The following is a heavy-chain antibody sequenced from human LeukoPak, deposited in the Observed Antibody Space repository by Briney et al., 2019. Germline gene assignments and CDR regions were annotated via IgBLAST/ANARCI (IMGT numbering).Heavy chain of an antibody. V-gene: IGHV1-2*02. D-gene: IGHD5-18*01. J-gene: IGHJ2*01. Sequence: APVKASCKASGYTFTGYYMHWVPQAPGQRLEWMGWINPNSGGTNYAQTLQGRVTMTRDTSISTAYMELSRLRSDDTAVYYCARVCSIREYSYGTYWYFDLWGRGTLVTVSS. CDR1: GYTFTGYY. CDR2: INPNSGGT. CDR3: ARVCSIREYSYGTYWYFDL.